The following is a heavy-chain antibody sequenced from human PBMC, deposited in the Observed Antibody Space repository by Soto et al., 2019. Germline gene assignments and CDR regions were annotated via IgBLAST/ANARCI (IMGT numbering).Heavy chain of an antibody. V-gene: IGHV1-18*01. J-gene: IGHJ4*01. D-gene: IGHD2-21*01. Sequence: GASVKVSCKASGYTFNTYAITWVRQAPGQGLEWMGWISGYNGNTNYAQTLQGRGTMTTDTSTSTAYLELGSLRSDDTAVYYCARTVEYDSIPYYYADFWGQGTLVTVSS. CDR2: ISGYNGNT. CDR3: ARTVEYDSIPYYYADF. CDR1: GYTFNTYA.